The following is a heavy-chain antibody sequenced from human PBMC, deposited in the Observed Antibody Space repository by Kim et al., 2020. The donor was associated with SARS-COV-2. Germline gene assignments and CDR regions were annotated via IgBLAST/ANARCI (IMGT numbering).Heavy chain of an antibody. CDR1: GGSISSSSYY. D-gene: IGHD6-19*01. Sequence: SETLSLTCTVSGGSISSSSYYWGWIRQPPGKGLEWIGSIYYSGSTYYNPSLKSRVTISVDTSKNQFSLKLSSVTAADTAVYYCARGRRLAVAGKWFDPWG. J-gene: IGHJ5*02. CDR2: IYYSGST. CDR3: ARGRRLAVAGKWFDP. V-gene: IGHV4-39*07.